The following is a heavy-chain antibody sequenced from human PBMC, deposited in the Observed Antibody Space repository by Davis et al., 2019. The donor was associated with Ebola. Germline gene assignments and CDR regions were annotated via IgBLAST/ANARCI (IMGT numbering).Heavy chain of an antibody. Sequence: GESLKISCAASEFTFSGYSMNWVRQAPGKGLEWVSYISSSSSSTIYYADSVKGRFTISRDNAKNSLYLQMNSLRDEDTAVYYCARIGYCISTSCYGPSGYYYYGMDVWGQGTTVTVSS. D-gene: IGHD2-2*01. V-gene: IGHV3-48*02. CDR1: EFTFSGYS. CDR3: ARIGYCISTSCYGPSGYYYYGMDV. J-gene: IGHJ6*02. CDR2: ISSSSSSTI.